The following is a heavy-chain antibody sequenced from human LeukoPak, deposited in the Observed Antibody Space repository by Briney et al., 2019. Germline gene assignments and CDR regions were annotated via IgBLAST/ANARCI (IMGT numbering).Heavy chain of an antibody. Sequence: GGSLRLSCAASGFTFSSYGMHWVRQAPGKGLEWVAFVRYDGSNKYYADSVKGRFTISRDNSKNTLYLQMNSLRAEDTAVYYCAKAYCGGDCYSYYYYMDVWGKGTTVTVSS. J-gene: IGHJ6*03. CDR1: GFTFSSYG. CDR3: AKAYCGGDCYSYYYYMDV. D-gene: IGHD2-21*01. CDR2: VRYDGSNK. V-gene: IGHV3-30*02.